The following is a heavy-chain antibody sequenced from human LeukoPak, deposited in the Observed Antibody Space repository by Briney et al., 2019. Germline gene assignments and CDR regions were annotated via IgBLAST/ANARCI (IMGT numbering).Heavy chain of an antibody. CDR2: IISSGSKI. CDR1: GYSISSDYY. Sequence: LSLTCTVSGYSISSDYYWGWIRQPPGKGLEWVSSIISSGSKIYYADSVQGRFTISRDNAKNSLYLQMNSLRAEDTAVYYCAREYSSWFDYWGQGTLVTVSS. V-gene: IGHV3-11*01. J-gene: IGHJ4*02. D-gene: IGHD6-13*01. CDR3: AREYSSWFDY.